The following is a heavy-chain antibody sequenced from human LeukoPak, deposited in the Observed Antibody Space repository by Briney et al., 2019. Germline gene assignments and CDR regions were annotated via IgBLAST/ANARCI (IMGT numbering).Heavy chain of an antibody. V-gene: IGHV3-23*01. D-gene: IGHD5-18*01. CDR3: ARDGPGLWAHYYYYGMDV. CDR2: ISGSGGST. Sequence: GGSLRLSCAASGFTFSSYAMSWVRQAPGKGLKWVSAISGSGGSTYYADSVKGRFTISRDNSKNTLYLQMNSLRAEDTAVYYCARDGPGLWAHYYYYGMDVWGQGTTVTVSS. J-gene: IGHJ6*02. CDR1: GFTFSSYA.